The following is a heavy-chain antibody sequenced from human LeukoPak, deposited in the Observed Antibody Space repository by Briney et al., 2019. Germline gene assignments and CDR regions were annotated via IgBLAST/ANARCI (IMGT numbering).Heavy chain of an antibody. CDR1: GFTFSSYA. V-gene: IGHV3-66*01. CDR3: ASTVVVPAMDAFDI. D-gene: IGHD2-2*01. J-gene: IGHJ3*02. Sequence: GGSLRLSCAASGFTFSSYAMGWVRQAPGKGLEWVSVIYSGGSTYYADSVKGRFTISRDNSKNTLYLQMNSLRAEDTAVYYCASTVVVPAMDAFDIWGQGTMVTVSS. CDR2: IYSGGST.